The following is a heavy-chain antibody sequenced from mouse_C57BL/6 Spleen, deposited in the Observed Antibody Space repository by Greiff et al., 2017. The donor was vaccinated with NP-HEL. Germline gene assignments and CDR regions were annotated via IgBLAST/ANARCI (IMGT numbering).Heavy chain of an antibody. CDR3: ARGHYGSSYFDY. CDR1: GYTFTSYW. J-gene: IGHJ2*01. V-gene: IGHV1-69*01. CDR2: IDPSDSYT. Sequence: VQLQQSGAELVMPGASVKLSCKASGYTFTSYWMHWVKQRPGQGLEWIGEIDPSDSYTNYNQKFKGKSTLTVDKSSSTAYMQLSSLTSEDSAVYYCARGHYGSSYFDYWGQSTTLTVSS. D-gene: IGHD1-1*01.